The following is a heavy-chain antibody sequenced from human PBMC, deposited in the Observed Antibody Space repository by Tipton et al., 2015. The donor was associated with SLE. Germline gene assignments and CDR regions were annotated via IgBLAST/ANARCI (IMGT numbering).Heavy chain of an antibody. CDR3: ARRSGTWGDYYYYGMNV. V-gene: IGHV1-69*13. CDR2: IIPIFGTA. CDR1: GYNFTLYG. J-gene: IGHJ6*02. D-gene: IGHD1-26*01. Sequence: QSGAEVKKPGASVKVSCKSSGYNFTLYGLSWVRQAPGQGLEWMGGIIPIFGTANYAQKFQGRVTITADESTSTAYMELSSLRSEDTAVYYCARRSGTWGDYYYYGMNVWGQGTTVTVSS.